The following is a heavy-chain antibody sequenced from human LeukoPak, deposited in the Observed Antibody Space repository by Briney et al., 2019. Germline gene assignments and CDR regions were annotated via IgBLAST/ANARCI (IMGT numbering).Heavy chain of an antibody. D-gene: IGHD6-13*01. CDR1: GFTFSSYG. Sequence: GGSLRLSCVASGFTFSSYGMDWVRQAPGKGLEWVAFIRFDGSNKHYAESVKGRFTISRDNAKNSLYLQMNSLRAEDTAVYYCARDRIAAALDYWGQGTLVTVSS. V-gene: IGHV3-30*02. CDR3: ARDRIAAALDY. CDR2: IRFDGSNK. J-gene: IGHJ4*02.